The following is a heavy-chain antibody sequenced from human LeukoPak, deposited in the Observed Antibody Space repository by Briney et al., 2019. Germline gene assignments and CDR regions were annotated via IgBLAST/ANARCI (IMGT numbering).Heavy chain of an antibody. CDR3: ARSHSVWTSFDY. Sequence: SETLSLTCAVYGESFSDYSWTWIRQPPGGGLEWIGQINHSGSTVYNPSLKNRVTISVETPKNQFSLDLSPVTAADTAVYYCARSHSVWTSFDYWGQGTLVTVSS. CDR2: INHSGST. J-gene: IGHJ4*02. CDR1: GESFSDYS. D-gene: IGHD3/OR15-3a*01. V-gene: IGHV4-34*01.